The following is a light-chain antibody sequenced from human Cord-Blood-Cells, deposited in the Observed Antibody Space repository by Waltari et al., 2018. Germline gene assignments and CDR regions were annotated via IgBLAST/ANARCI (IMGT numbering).Light chain of an antibody. CDR2: DTS. V-gene: IGLV7-46*01. J-gene: IGLJ3*02. CDR1: PGAVPSGHY. CDR3: LLSYSGARGV. Sequence: QAVVTQEPSLTVSPGGTVTLTFRSSPGAVPSGHYPSWFQQKPGQAPRTLIYDTSNKHSWTPARFSGSLLGGKAALTLSGAQPEDEAEYYCLLSYSGARGVFGGGTKLTVL.